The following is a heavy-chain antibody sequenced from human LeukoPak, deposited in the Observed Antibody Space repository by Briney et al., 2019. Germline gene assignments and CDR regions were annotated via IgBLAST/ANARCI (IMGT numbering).Heavy chain of an antibody. Sequence: PGGSLRLSCTASGFSFSSYGIHWVRQAPGKGLEWVAFIRNDGSNKYYADSVKGRFSLSRDSFKNTLYLQINSLRAEDTAVYYCAKDVSLTAGAFDIWGQGTMVIVSS. D-gene: IGHD1-14*01. CDR3: AKDVSLTAGAFDI. J-gene: IGHJ3*02. CDR1: GFSFSSYG. CDR2: IRNDGSNK. V-gene: IGHV3-30*02.